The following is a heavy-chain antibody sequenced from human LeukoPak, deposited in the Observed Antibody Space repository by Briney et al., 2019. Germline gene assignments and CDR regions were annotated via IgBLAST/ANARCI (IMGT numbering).Heavy chain of an antibody. CDR1: GFTFSSYG. J-gene: IGHJ5*02. V-gene: IGHV3-30*03. CDR3: ATEQGNYDFWSGSWFDP. D-gene: IGHD3-3*01. Sequence: GGSLRLSCAASGFTFSSYGMSWVRQAPGKGLEWVAVISYDGSNKYYADSVKGRFTISRDNSKNTLYLQMNSLRAEDTAVYYCATEQGNYDFWSGSWFDPWGQGTLVTVSS. CDR2: ISYDGSNK.